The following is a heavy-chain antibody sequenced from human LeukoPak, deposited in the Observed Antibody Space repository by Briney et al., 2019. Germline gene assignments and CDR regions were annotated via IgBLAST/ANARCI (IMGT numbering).Heavy chain of an antibody. Sequence: GGSLRLSCAASGFTFSTLSMNWVRQAPGKGLEWVSSISSGSTSMFYADAVKGRFTISRDNAKNSLFLQMNSLRAEDTAVYYCARVEMATMVYWGQGTLVTVSS. CDR3: ARVEMATMVY. CDR2: ISSGSTSM. CDR1: GFTFSTLS. J-gene: IGHJ4*02. D-gene: IGHD5-24*01. V-gene: IGHV3-21*01.